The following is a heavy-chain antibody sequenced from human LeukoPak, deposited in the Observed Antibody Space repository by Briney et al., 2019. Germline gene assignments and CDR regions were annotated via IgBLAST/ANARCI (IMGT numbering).Heavy chain of an antibody. CDR3: TRGGELLSTYNWFDP. Sequence: PGGSLRLSCTASGFTFGDYAMSWFRRAPGKGLEWVGFIRSKAYGGTTEYAASVKGRFTISRDDSKSIAYLQMNSLKTEDTAVYYCTRGGELLSTYNWFDPWGQGTLVTVSS. V-gene: IGHV3-49*03. CDR2: IRSKAYGGTT. D-gene: IGHD3-10*01. J-gene: IGHJ5*02. CDR1: GFTFGDYA.